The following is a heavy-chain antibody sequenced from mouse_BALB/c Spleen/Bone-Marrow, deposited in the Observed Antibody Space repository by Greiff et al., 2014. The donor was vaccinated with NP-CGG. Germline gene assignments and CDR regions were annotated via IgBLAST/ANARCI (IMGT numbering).Heavy chain of an antibody. CDR3: ARTGAYYGSMDY. V-gene: IGHV1-87*01. CDR1: GYTFTSYW. D-gene: IGHD2-10*01. CDR2: IYPGDGDT. J-gene: IGHJ4*01. Sequence: VQLQQSGAELARPGASVKLSCKASGYTFTSYWMQWVKQRPGQGLEWIGAIYPGDGDTRYTQKFKGKATLTADKSSSTAYMQLSSLASEDSAVYYGARTGAYYGSMDYWGQGTSVTVSS.